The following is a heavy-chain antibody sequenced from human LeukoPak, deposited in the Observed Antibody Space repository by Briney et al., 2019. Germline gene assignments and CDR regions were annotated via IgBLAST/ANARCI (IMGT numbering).Heavy chain of an antibody. CDR1: GYTLTELS. CDR2: FDPEDGET. J-gene: IGHJ3*01. V-gene: IGHV1-24*01. Sequence: GASVKVSCKVSGYTLTELSMHWVRQAPGKGLEWMGGFDPEDGETIYAQKFQGRVTMTEDTSTDTAYMELSGLKSEDTAMYYCARDVDIENTDAFYVWGQGTLVTVSS. D-gene: IGHD5-12*01. CDR3: ARDVDIENTDAFYV.